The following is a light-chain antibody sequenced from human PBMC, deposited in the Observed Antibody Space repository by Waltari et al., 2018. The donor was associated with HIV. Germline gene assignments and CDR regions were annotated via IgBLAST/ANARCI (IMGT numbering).Light chain of an antibody. CDR3: ASWEDSLNGVV. CDR2: SDN. J-gene: IGLJ2*01. V-gene: IGLV1-44*01. Sequence: QSVLTQPPSASGTPGQRVTMSCSGSSSNIGRTSVNWYQQLPGTAPKRLIYSDNQRPFGAPDRFSGSKSGTSGSLAISGLQSEDEAVYYCASWEDSLNGVVFGGGTKLTVL. CDR1: SSNIGRTS.